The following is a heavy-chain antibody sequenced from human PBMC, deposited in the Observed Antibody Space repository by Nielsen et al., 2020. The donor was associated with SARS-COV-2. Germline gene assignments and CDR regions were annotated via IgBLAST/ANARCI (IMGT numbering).Heavy chain of an antibody. CDR2: IDPSDSYT. V-gene: IGHV5-10-1*01. CDR3: ARSFTIFGVVPRGGWFDP. CDR1: GYSFTSYW. Sequence: GESLKISCKGSGYSFTSYWISWVRQMPGKGLEWMGRIDPSDSYTNYSPSFQGHVTISADKSISTAYLQWSSLKASDTAMYYCARSFTIFGVVPRGGWFDPWGQGTLVTVSS. J-gene: IGHJ5*02. D-gene: IGHD3-3*01.